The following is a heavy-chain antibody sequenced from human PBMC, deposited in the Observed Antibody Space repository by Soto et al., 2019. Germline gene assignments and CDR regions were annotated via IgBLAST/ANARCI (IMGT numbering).Heavy chain of an antibody. Sequence: PGGSLRLSCAASGFTFSSFWMHWVRQAPGEGLVWVSRINSDGSNTNYADSVKGRFTISRDNAKNTLYLQMNSLRAEDTAVYYCAKVGQGGDSSDKRAFDIWGQGTMVTVSS. D-gene: IGHD3-22*01. CDR2: INSDGSNT. CDR1: GFTFSSFW. CDR3: AKVGQGGDSSDKRAFDI. J-gene: IGHJ3*02. V-gene: IGHV3-74*01.